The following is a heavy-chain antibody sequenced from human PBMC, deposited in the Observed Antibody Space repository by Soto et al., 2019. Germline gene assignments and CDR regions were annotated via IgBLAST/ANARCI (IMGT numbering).Heavy chain of an antibody. D-gene: IGHD4-17*01. CDR3: AADIHDYASLGAFDI. J-gene: IGHJ3*02. CDR1: GFTFTSSA. CDR2: IVVGSGNT. V-gene: IGHV1-58*02. Sequence: GASVKVSCKASGFTFTSSAMQWVRQARGQRLEWIGWIVVGSGNTNYAQKFQERVTITRDMSTSTAYMELSSLRSEDTAVYYCAADIHDYASLGAFDIWGQGTMVTVSS.